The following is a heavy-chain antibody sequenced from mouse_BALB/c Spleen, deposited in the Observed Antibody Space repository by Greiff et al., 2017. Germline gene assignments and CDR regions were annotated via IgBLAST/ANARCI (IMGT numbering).Heavy chain of an antibody. CDR3: ARSGGLGRYFDY. V-gene: IGHV1S137*01. D-gene: IGHD4-1*01. J-gene: IGHJ2*01. CDR2: ISTYYGDA. CDR1: GYTFTDYA. Sequence: VNVVESGAELVRPGVSVKISCKGSGYTFTDYAMHWVKQSHAKSLEWIGVISTYYGDASYNQKFKGKATMTVDKSSSTAYMELARLTSEDSAIYYCARSGGLGRYFDYWGQGTTLTVSS.